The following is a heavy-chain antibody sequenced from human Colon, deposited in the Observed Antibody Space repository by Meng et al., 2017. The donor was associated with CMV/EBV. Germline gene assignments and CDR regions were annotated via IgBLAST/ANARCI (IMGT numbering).Heavy chain of an antibody. V-gene: IGHV3-74*01. CDR3: ARMNIAGRRREWYDP. Sequence: GESLKISCAASGITFNNFRMVWVRQAPGKGLEWVAEISGDGHNTNYAESVRGRFVISRDNAKRTVYLQMHSLRAEDTSVYFCARMNIAGRRREWYDPWGQGTLVTVSS. J-gene: IGHJ5*02. CDR1: GITFNNFR. D-gene: IGHD6-6*01. CDR2: ISGDGHNT.